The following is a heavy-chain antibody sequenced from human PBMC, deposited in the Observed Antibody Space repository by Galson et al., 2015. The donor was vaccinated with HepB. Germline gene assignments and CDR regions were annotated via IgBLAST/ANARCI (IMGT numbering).Heavy chain of an antibody. D-gene: IGHD3-9*01. V-gene: IGHV3-7*01. CDR2: IKKDGSEK. Sequence: SLRLSCAASGFTFSSYWMSWVRQAPGKGLEWVANIKKDGSEKYYVDSVKGRFTISRGNAKNSLYLQMNSLRAEDTAVYYCARRMLDWGNAFDIWGQGTMVTVSS. CDR3: ARRMLDWGNAFDI. J-gene: IGHJ3*02. CDR1: GFTFSSYW.